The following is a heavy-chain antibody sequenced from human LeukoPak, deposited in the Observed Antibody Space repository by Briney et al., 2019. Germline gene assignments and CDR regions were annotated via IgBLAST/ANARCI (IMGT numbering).Heavy chain of an antibody. J-gene: IGHJ4*02. CDR3: ASSTRWGDYFDY. V-gene: IGHV3-21*01. Sequence: GGSLRLSCAASGFTFSSYSMNWVRQAPGKGLEWVSSISSSSSYIYYADSVKGRFTISRDNAKNSLYLQMNSLRAEDTAVYYCASSTRWGDYFDYWGQGTLVTVSS. CDR1: GFTFSSYS. D-gene: IGHD3-16*01. CDR2: ISSSSSYI.